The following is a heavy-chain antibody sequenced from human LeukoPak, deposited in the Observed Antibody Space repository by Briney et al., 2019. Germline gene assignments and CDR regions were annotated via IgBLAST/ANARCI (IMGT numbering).Heavy chain of an antibody. V-gene: IGHV3-30*04. Sequence: GRSLRLSCVASGFTFSSYTIHWVRQAPGKGLEWVTLISHDGRNKNYADSVKGRFTISRDNSKKTLYLEVNSLRPEDTAVYYCARGSHQDYFGSMTYLFDYWGQGILVTVSS. CDR1: GFTFSSYT. J-gene: IGHJ4*02. CDR2: ISHDGRNK. CDR3: ARGSHQDYFGSMTYLFDY. D-gene: IGHD3-10*01.